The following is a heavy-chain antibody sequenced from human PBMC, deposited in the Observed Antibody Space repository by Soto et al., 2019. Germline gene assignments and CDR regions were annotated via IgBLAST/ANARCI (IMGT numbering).Heavy chain of an antibody. Sequence: SLRLSCLASGFTFSNFAMAWVRQAPGEGLEWVSAISGSGDDTFYADSMKGRFTISRDNSKDTLYLQINSLRAEDTAVYYCANPIPKTGTTFGFWGQGTLVTVSS. J-gene: IGHJ4*02. CDR1: GFTFSNFA. D-gene: IGHD1-1*01. V-gene: IGHV3-23*01. CDR2: ISGSGDDT. CDR3: ANPIPKTGTTFGF.